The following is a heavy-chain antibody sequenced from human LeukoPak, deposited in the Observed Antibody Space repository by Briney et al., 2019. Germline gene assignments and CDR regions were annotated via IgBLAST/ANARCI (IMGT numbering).Heavy chain of an antibody. CDR2: IYSGGST. CDR1: GFTVSSNY. J-gene: IGHJ4*02. CDR3: ARVVNWNYDY. D-gene: IGHD1-7*01. Sequence: GGSLRLSCAASGFTVSSNYMSWVRQAPGKGLEWVSVIYSGGSTYYADSVKGRFTTSRDNSKNTLYLQMNSLRAEDTAVYYCARVVNWNYDYWGQGTLVTVSS. V-gene: IGHV3-53*01.